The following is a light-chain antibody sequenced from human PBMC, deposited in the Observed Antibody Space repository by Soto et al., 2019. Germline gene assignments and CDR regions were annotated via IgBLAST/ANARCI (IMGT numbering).Light chain of an antibody. CDR3: QQYENSPIT. V-gene: IGKV3-20*01. CDR1: QSVSSN. CDR2: GAS. J-gene: IGKJ5*01. Sequence: EIVMTQSQATLSVSPGERATLSCRASQSVSSNLAWYQQKPGQAPRLLIYGASSRATGIPDRFSGTGSETDFTLTINRLEPEDFAVYYCQQYENSPITFGQGTRLEI.